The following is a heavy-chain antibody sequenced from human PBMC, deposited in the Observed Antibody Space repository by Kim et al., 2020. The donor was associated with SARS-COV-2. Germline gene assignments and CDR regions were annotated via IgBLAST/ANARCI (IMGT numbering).Heavy chain of an antibody. CDR3: ATQNLGYYYDSSGPTGPFDI. D-gene: IGHD3-22*01. J-gene: IGHJ3*02. Sequence: RFTTSRDNSKNTLYLQMNSLRAEDTAVYYCATQNLGYYYDSSGPTGPFDIWGQGTMVTVSS. V-gene: IGHV3-30*03.